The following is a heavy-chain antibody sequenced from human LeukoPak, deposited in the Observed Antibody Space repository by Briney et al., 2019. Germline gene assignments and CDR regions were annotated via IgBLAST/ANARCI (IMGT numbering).Heavy chain of an antibody. CDR2: IGDSGGIT. CDR3: AKRRGYSGYDYFDY. D-gene: IGHD5-12*01. J-gene: IGHJ4*02. CDR1: GFTFSDFA. Sequence: GGSLRLSCAVSGFTFSDFAMSWVRQAPGKGLEWVSTIGDSGGITYYADSVKGRFIISRDNSKNPLDLQTNSLRAEDTAVYYCAKRRGYSGYDYFDYWGQGTLVTVSS. V-gene: IGHV3-23*01.